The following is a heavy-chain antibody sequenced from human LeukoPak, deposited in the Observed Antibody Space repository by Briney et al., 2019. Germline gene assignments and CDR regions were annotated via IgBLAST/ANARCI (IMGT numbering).Heavy chain of an antibody. J-gene: IGHJ4*02. D-gene: IGHD2-15*01. CDR3: AREVVGDGYYFDY. Sequence: QPGRSLRLSCAASGFTFSTYAIHWVRQAPGKGLEWVAVISYDGSNKNYADSVKGRLTISRDNSKNMLYLQMNSLRGDDTAVYYCAREVVGDGYYFDYWGQGTLVTVSS. V-gene: IGHV3-30-3*01. CDR1: GFTFSTYA. CDR2: ISYDGSNK.